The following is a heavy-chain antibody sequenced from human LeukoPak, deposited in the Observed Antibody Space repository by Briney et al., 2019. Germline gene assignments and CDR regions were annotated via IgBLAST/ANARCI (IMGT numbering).Heavy chain of an antibody. CDR1: GFTFSYAW. D-gene: IGHD1-26*01. Sequence: GGSLRLSCAASGFTFSYAWMSWVRQTPGMGPEWVARIKSKTDGETTDYPAPVKGRFTISRDDSKNTVYLQMNSLKPEDTAVYYCTTAGGGSYRWGQGTLVTAS. CDR3: TTAGGGSYR. J-gene: IGHJ4*02. CDR2: IKSKTDGETT. V-gene: IGHV3-15*01.